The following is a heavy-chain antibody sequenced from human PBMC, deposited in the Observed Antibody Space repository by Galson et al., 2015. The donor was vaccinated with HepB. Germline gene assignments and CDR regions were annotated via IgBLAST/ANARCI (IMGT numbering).Heavy chain of an antibody. CDR3: ARDPNGQYIMGSSSWYGPWFDP. D-gene: IGHD6-13*01. CDR1: GFTFSSYA. CDR2: ISSSSSYI. V-gene: IGHV3-21*01. J-gene: IGHJ5*02. Sequence: SLRLSCAASGFTFSSYAMSWVRQAPGKGLEWVSSISSSSSYIYYADSVKGRFTISRDNAKNSLYLQMNSLRAEDTAVYYCARDPNGQYIMGSSSWYGPWFDPWGQGTLVTVSS.